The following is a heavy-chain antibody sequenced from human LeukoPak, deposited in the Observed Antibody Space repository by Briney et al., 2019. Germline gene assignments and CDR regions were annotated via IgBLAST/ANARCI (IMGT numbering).Heavy chain of an antibody. CDR1: GFTFNNYA. V-gene: IGHV3-23*01. Sequence: GGSLRLSCAASGFTFNNYAMSWVRQAPGKGLEWVSGISGSGSSIYYAHSVKGRFTISRDNSKNTLYLQMNSLRAEDTAVYYCAKKRYPSDYNWFDPWGQGTLVTVSS. J-gene: IGHJ5*02. CDR3: AKKRYPSDYNWFDP. D-gene: IGHD3-16*02. CDR2: ISGSGSSI.